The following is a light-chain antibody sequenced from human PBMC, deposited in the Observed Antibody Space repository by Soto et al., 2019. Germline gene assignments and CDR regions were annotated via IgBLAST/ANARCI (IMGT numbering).Light chain of an antibody. CDR3: SSYTRSSTG. V-gene: IGLV2-14*01. CDR2: DVS. CDR1: SSDDGGYNY. J-gene: IGLJ3*02. Sequence: QSALTKPASVSGSPGQSITISCTGTSSDDGGYNYVSWYQQHPGKAPKLMIYDVSNRHSGVSNRFSGSKSGNTASLTISGIQSEDAADYYCSSYTRSSTGFGGGTKRT.